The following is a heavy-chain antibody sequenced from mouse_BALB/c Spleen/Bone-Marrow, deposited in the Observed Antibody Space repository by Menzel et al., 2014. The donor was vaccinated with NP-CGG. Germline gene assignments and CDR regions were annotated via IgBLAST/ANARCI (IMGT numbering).Heavy chain of an antibody. CDR3: ARSYGYERSWFAY. D-gene: IGHD2-2*01. V-gene: IGHV1-18*01. CDR2: INPNNGGT. Sequence: VQLKHSGPELVKPGASVKISCKISGYTFTEYTMHWVKQSHGKSLEWIGGINPNNGGTSYNQKFKGKATLTVDKSSSTAYMELRSLTSEDSAVYYCARSYGYERSWFAYWGQGTLVTVSA. CDR1: GYTFTEYT. J-gene: IGHJ3*01.